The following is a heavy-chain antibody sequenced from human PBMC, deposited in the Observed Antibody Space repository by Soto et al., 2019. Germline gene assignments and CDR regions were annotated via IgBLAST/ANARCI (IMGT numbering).Heavy chain of an antibody. Sequence: QVQVVQSGAEVKKPGSSVKISCKASGRIFRSFPTSWVRQVPGQGLEWMGGVISASGSVTYAPKFQGRVTITAVNSAGIGYMELTSLTSEDTAIYYCARVGSRDAYNYVLDHWGPGTMVTVSS. CDR2: VISASGSV. CDR3: ARVGSRDAYNYVLDH. CDR1: GRIFRSFP. D-gene: IGHD5-18*01. V-gene: IGHV1-69*06. J-gene: IGHJ1*01.